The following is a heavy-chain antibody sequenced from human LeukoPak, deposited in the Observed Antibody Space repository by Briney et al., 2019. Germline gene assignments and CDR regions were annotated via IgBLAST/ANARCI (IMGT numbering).Heavy chain of an antibody. J-gene: IGHJ6*04. V-gene: IGHV1-3*01. D-gene: IGHD3-9*01. CDR2: INAGNGDT. Sequence: ASVKVSCKASGYTFTSYAMHWVRQAPGQRLEWMGWINAGNGDTKYSQKFQGRVTITRDTSASTAYMELSSLRSEDTAVYYCARGRYFDWLDYYYGMDVGGKGTTVTVSS. CDR1: GYTFTSYA. CDR3: ARGRYFDWLDYYYGMDV.